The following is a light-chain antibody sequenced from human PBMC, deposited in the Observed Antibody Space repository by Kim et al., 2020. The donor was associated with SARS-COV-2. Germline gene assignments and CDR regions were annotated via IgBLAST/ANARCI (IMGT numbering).Light chain of an antibody. Sequence: SYELTQPASVSVAPGETATFTCGGDRIGGKNVHWYQQKAGQAPVVVIYNDNDRPSGITERFSGSNSGNTATLTISRVEAGDDADYYCHVWDTNSDHGVFGGGTKVTVL. CDR2: NDN. CDR3: HVWDTNSDHGV. V-gene: IGLV3-21*04. CDR1: RIGGKN. J-gene: IGLJ2*01.